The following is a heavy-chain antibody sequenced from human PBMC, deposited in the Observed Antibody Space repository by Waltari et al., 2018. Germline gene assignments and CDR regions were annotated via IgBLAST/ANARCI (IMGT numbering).Heavy chain of an antibody. Sequence: EVQLVEAGGGLVQPGGSLRLSCEASGFTFSSYVMNWVRQAPGKGLEWISYISGSGTTIYYADSVKGRFTISRDDAENSLYLQMNSLRAEDTALYYCARRFDSWGQGTRVTVSS. CDR2: ISGSGTTI. J-gene: IGHJ4*02. V-gene: IGHV3-48*03. CDR1: GFTFSSYV. CDR3: ARRFDS.